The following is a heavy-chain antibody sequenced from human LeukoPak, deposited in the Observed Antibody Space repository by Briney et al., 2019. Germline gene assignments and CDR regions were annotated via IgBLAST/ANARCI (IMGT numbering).Heavy chain of an antibody. CDR1: GGSISSYY. Sequence: KTSETLSLTCTVSGGSISSYYWSWIRQPSGKGLEWIGLIYTSGRTNYNPSLKSRVTMSVDTSKNQFSLKLTSVTAADTAVYYCARDRELGYWGQGTLITVSS. J-gene: IGHJ4*02. CDR2: IYTSGRT. V-gene: IGHV4-4*07. D-gene: IGHD3-10*01. CDR3: ARDRELGY.